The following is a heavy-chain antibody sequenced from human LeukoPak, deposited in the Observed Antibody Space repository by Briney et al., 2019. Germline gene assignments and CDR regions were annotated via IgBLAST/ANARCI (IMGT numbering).Heavy chain of an antibody. CDR1: GFTFSTYS. J-gene: IGHJ4*02. CDR3: ARDSRYFHSQPY. Sequence: GGSLRPSCAASGFTFSTYSMNWVRQAPGKGLEWVSYISSSGSTIYYADSVKGRFTISRDNAKNSLYLQMNSLRAEDTAVYYCARDSRYFHSQPYWGQGTLVTVSS. CDR2: ISSSGSTI. D-gene: IGHD3-9*01. V-gene: IGHV3-48*04.